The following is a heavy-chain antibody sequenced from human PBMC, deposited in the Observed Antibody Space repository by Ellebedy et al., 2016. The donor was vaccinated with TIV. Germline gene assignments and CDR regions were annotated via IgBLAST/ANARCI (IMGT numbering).Heavy chain of an antibody. CDR1: GFTFSSYG. J-gene: IGHJ6*02. D-gene: IGHD5-18*01. Sequence: GGSLRLSXAASGFTFSSYGMHWVRQAPGKGLEWVAVISYDGSNKYYADSVKGRFTISRDNSKNTLYLQMNSLRAEDTAVYYCAKDPRSHADTWTQYGMDVWGQGTTVTVSS. V-gene: IGHV3-30*18. CDR2: ISYDGSNK. CDR3: AKDPRSHADTWTQYGMDV.